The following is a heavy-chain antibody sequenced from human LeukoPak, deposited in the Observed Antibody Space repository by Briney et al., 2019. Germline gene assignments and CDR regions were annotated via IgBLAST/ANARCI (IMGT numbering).Heavy chain of an antibody. Sequence: SETLSLTCTVSGGSISRYYWSWIRQPPGKGPEWIGYIYYSGSTNYNPSLKSRVTISVDTSKNQFSLKLTSVTAADTAVYYCARHEVAPPGTQYFQHWGQGTLVTVSS. CDR1: GGSISRYY. J-gene: IGHJ1*01. V-gene: IGHV4-59*08. CDR2: IYYSGST. CDR3: ARHEVAPPGTQYFQH. D-gene: IGHD1-14*01.